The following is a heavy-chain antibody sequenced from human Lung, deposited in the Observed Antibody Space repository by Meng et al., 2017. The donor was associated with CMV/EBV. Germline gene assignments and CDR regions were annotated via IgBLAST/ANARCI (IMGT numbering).Heavy chain of an antibody. V-gene: IGHV3-15*01. Sequence: CAASGFLFSVALMTWVRQSPGKVLEWVGRIKSNSDAGTTDYAAPVKGRFTISRDDSENTMYLQMNSLKSEDTAVYYCTTDRSLYFFDYWGQGTLVTVSS. J-gene: IGHJ4*02. D-gene: IGHD3-16*02. CDR2: IKSNSDAGTT. CDR3: TTDRSLYFFDY. CDR1: GFLFSVAL.